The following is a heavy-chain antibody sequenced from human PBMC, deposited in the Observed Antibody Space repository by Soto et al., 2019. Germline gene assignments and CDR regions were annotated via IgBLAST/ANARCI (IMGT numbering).Heavy chain of an antibody. CDR1: GFTFSNYD. CDR2: ITGSGGGT. V-gene: IGHV3-23*01. Sequence: GGSLRLSCAASGFTFSNYDMNWVRQAPGKGLEWVSLITGSGGGTFYADSVKGRFTISRDNSKNSLHLQMNSLRAEDTAVYYCARVVNDRGAPYNSYDSWGQGTLVTVSS. CDR3: ARVVNDRGAPYNSYDS. J-gene: IGHJ5*01. D-gene: IGHD4-17*01.